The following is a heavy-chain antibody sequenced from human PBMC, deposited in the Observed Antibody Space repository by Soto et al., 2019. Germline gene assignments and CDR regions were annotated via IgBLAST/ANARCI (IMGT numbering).Heavy chain of an antibody. J-gene: IGHJ4*02. Sequence: GESLKISCAASGFTVSSNYMSWVRQAPGKGLEWVSVIYSGGSTYYADSVKGRFTISRDNSKNTLYLQMNSLRAEDTAVYYCASPRFWYDSSGYFLPLDYWGQGTLVTVSS. CDR1: GFTVSSNY. D-gene: IGHD3-22*01. V-gene: IGHV3-66*01. CDR3: ASPRFWYDSSGYFLPLDY. CDR2: IYSGGST.